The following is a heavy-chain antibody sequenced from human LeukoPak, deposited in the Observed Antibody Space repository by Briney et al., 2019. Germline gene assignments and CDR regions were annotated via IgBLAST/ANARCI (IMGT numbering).Heavy chain of an antibody. Sequence: PGGSLRLSCAASGFTFSTYGMTWVRQAPGKGLEWVSAIGGSGVSTYYADSVEGRFTISRDNSKNTLDLQMNSLRAEDTAVYYCARGTHCSSTSCSVYWGQGTLVTVSS. V-gene: IGHV3-23*01. J-gene: IGHJ4*02. CDR3: ARGTHCSSTSCSVY. CDR2: IGGSGVST. D-gene: IGHD2-2*01. CDR1: GFTFSTYG.